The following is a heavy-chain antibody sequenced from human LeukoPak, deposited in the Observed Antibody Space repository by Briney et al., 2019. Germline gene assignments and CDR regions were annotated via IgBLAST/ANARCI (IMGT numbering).Heavy chain of an antibody. Sequence: GGSLRLSCAASGFTFNNYAMSWVRQAPGKGLEWVSAISGGGGSTYYADSVRGRFTISRDNSKNTVYLQMNSLRAEDTAVYYCAKRENYYDSSGYHYVGAFDIWGQGTMVTVSS. V-gene: IGHV3-23*01. CDR1: GFTFNNYA. CDR3: AKRENYYDSSGYHYVGAFDI. D-gene: IGHD3-22*01. CDR2: ISGGGGST. J-gene: IGHJ3*02.